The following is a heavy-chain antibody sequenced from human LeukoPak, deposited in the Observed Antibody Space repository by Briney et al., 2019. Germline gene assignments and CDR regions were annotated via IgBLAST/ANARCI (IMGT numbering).Heavy chain of an antibody. D-gene: IGHD3-22*01. CDR2: ISISSSYI. Sequence: GGSLRLSCAASGFTFRSYSINWVRQAPGKGLEWVSSISISSSYIYYADSVKGRFTISRDNAKNSLYLQMNSLRAEDTAVYYCARDRTSGRDYYDSSGFYYFDYWGQGTLVTVSS. CDR3: ARDRTSGRDYYDSSGFYYFDY. V-gene: IGHV3-21*01. CDR1: GFTFRSYS. J-gene: IGHJ4*02.